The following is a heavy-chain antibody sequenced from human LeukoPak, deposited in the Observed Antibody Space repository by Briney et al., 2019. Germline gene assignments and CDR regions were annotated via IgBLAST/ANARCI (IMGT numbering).Heavy chain of an antibody. CDR2: ISAYNGNT. CDR3: ARDIYSSSTADY. Sequence: ASVKVSCKASGYTFTSYGINWVRQAPGQGLEWMGWISAYNGNTNYAQKVQGRVTMATDTSTSTAYMELRSLRSDDTAVYYCARDIYSSSTADYWGQGTLVTVSS. D-gene: IGHD6-6*01. J-gene: IGHJ4*02. CDR1: GYTFTSYG. V-gene: IGHV1-18*01.